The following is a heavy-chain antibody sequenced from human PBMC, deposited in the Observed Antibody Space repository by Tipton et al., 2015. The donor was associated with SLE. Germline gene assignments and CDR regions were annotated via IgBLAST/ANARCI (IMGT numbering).Heavy chain of an antibody. J-gene: IGHJ4*02. D-gene: IGHD3-22*01. V-gene: IGHV4-61*02. CDR3: ARADSSGSILSDY. CDR2: GFAGVLT. Sequence: PGLVKPSQTLSLTCTVSGGSISTTTYFWNWIRQSAGRGLEWIGRGFAGVLTDYNPSLSSRVTMSLDMSKNQFSLDLTSVTAADSAVYYCARADSSGSILSDYWGQGTLVTVSS. CDR1: GGSISTTTYF.